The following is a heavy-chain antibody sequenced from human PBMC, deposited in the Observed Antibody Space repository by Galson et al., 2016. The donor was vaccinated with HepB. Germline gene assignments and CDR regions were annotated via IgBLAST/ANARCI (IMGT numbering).Heavy chain of an antibody. Sequence: TLSLTCTVSGGAISSGLYYWSWIRQPAGKGLEWIGRIYTNGSTNYNPSLKRRVTISVDTSKNQFSLKLSSVTAADTAVYYCARDSSVDTYFYYCMDVWGKGTTVTVSS. CDR1: GGAISSGLYY. CDR2: IYTNGST. CDR3: ARDSSVDTYFYYCMDV. D-gene: IGHD5-18*01. J-gene: IGHJ6*03. V-gene: IGHV4-61*02.